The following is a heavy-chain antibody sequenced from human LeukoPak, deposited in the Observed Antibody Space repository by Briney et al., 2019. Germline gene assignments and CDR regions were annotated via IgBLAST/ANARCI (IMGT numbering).Heavy chain of an antibody. Sequence: SVKVSCKASGGTFSSYAISWVRQAPGQGLEWMGRIIPILGIANYAQKFQGRVTITADKSTSTAYMELSSLRSEDTAVYYCARGKGTMVRGVITYYFDYWGQGTPVTVSS. CDR1: GGTFSSYA. D-gene: IGHD3-10*01. CDR3: ARGKGTMVRGVITYYFDY. CDR2: IIPILGIA. J-gene: IGHJ4*02. V-gene: IGHV1-69*04.